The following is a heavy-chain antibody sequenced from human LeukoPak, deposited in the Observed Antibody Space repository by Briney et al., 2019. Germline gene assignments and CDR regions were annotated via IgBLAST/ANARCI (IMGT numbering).Heavy chain of an antibody. D-gene: IGHD6-13*01. CDR2: IYYSGST. CDR3: ARVSGCSSLDYFDY. Sequence: SETLSLTCTVSGGSISSYYWSWIRQPPGKGLEWIGYIYYSGSTNYNPSLKSRVTISVDTSKNQFSLKLSSVTAADTAVYYCARVSGCSSLDYFDYWGQGTLVTVSS. CDR1: GGSISSYY. V-gene: IGHV4-59*01. J-gene: IGHJ4*02.